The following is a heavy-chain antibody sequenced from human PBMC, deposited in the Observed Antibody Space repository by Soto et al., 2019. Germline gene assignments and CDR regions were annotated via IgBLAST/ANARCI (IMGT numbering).Heavy chain of an antibody. CDR1: GYTFTSYA. Sequence: ASVKVSCKASGYTFTSYALHWVRQSPGQRLEWMGWINAGNGNTKYSQKFQGRATITRATSASTAYMELSSLRSEDTAVYYCARDPDYYDSSGPHSDGMYVWSQGTTVTVSS. V-gene: IGHV1-3*01. CDR3: ARDPDYYDSSGPHSDGMYV. CDR2: INAGNGNT. J-gene: IGHJ6*02. D-gene: IGHD3-22*01.